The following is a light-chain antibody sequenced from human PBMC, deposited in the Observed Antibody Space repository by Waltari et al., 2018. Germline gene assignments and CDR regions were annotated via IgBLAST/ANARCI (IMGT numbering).Light chain of an antibody. J-gene: IGLJ1*01. CDR2: DVT. V-gene: IGLV2-14*01. CDR3: SSYKGSSTLYV. CDR1: SSDIGGYSS. Sequence: QSALTQPASVSGSPGQSITISCTGTSSDIGGYSSFSWYQQHPGKAPKLMIYDVTKRPSGVSNRFSGSNSGSTASLTISGLQAEDEADYYCSSYKGSSTLYVFGTGTKVTVL.